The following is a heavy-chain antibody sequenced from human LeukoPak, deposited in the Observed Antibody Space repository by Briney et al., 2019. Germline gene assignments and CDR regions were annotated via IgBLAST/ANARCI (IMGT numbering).Heavy chain of an antibody. CDR3: ARGPGIAAAGNYYGMDV. J-gene: IGHJ6*02. CDR2: ISAYNGNT. Sequence: ASVKVSCKASGYTFTSYGISWVRQAPGQGLEWMGWISAYNGNTNYAQKLRGRVTMTTDTSTSTAYMELRSLRSDDTAVYYCARGPGIAAAGNYYGMDVWGQGTTVTVSS. D-gene: IGHD6-13*01. V-gene: IGHV1-18*01. CDR1: GYTFTSYG.